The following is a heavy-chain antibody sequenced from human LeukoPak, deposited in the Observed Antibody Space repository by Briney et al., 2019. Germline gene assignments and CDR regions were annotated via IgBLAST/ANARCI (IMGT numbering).Heavy chain of an antibody. Sequence: GGSLRLSCAASGFTFTRFWMSWVRQAPGKGLEWVANINQAGSEKYYVDSVKGRFTISRDNAKNSLYLLMNSLRAEDTAVYYCASASPAADYWGQGTLVTVSS. V-gene: IGHV3-7*01. CDR3: ASASPAADY. CDR2: INQAGSEK. CDR1: GFTFTRFW. D-gene: IGHD2-2*01. J-gene: IGHJ4*02.